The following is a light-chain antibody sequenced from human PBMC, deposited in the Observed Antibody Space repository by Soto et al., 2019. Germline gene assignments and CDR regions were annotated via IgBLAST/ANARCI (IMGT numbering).Light chain of an antibody. CDR2: RTS. CDR3: QQYNNWPRAT. Sequence: EIVMTQSPATLSVSPGERATLSCRASQSINDNLAWYQQKPGQAPRLLMFRTSTRATGFPARFSASGSGTEFNLTISSLQSEDFAIYPCQQYNNWPRATFGGRTKVDIK. V-gene: IGKV3-15*01. CDR1: QSINDN. J-gene: IGKJ4*01.